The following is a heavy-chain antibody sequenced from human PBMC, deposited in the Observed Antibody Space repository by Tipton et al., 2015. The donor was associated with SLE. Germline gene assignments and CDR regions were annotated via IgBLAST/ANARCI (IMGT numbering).Heavy chain of an antibody. D-gene: IGHD6-13*01. Sequence: TLSLTCTVSGYSISSGYYWGWIRQPPGKGLEWIGSIYHSGSTYYNPSLKSRVTISVDTSKNQFSLKLSSVTAADTAVYYCARDRLAAEFDYWGQGTLVTVSS. CDR1: GYSISSGYY. CDR2: IYHSGST. V-gene: IGHV4-38-2*02. J-gene: IGHJ4*02. CDR3: ARDRLAAEFDY.